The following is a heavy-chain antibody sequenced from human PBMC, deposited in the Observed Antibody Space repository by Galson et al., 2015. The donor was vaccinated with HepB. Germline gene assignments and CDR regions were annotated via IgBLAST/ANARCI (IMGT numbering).Heavy chain of an antibody. CDR1: GFTFSSYG. D-gene: IGHD1-26*01. J-gene: IGHJ4*02. V-gene: IGHV3-33*01. CDR3: VREGEWEGATGLDY. CDR2: IWYDGSNK. Sequence: SLRLSCAASGFTFSSYGMHWVRQAPGKGLEWVAVIWYDGSNKYYADSVKGRFTISRDNSKNTLYLQMNSLRAEDTAVYYCVREGEWEGATGLDYWGQGTLVTVSS.